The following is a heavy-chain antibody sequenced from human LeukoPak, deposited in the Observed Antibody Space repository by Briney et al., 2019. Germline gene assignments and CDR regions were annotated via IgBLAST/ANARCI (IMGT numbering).Heavy chain of an antibody. CDR1: GYTFTAYY. Sequence: GASVKVSCKASGYTFTAYYIHWVRQAPGQGPEWMGRINPKNGDTNYAQKFQDRVTMTRDTSMSAAYMEISRLTYDDTAVYYCARPTYDSSDYEYFQHWGQGTLVTVSS. J-gene: IGHJ1*01. CDR2: INPKNGDT. D-gene: IGHD3-22*01. V-gene: IGHV1-2*06. CDR3: ARPTYDSSDYEYFQH.